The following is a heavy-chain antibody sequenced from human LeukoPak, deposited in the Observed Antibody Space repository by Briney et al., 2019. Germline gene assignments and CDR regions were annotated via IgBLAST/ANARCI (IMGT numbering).Heavy chain of an antibody. CDR2: TYYSGST. Sequence: PSETLSLTCTVSGGSISSYYWSWIRQPPGKGLEWIGYTYYSGSTNYNPSLKSRVTISVDTSKNQFSLKLSSVTAADTAVYYCASQPRKVDNWFGPWGQGTLVTVSS. V-gene: IGHV4-59*01. CDR3: ASQPRKVDNWFGP. CDR1: GGSISSYY. D-gene: IGHD1-14*01. J-gene: IGHJ5*02.